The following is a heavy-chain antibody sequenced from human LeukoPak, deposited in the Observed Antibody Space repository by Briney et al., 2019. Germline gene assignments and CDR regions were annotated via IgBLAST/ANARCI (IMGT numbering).Heavy chain of an antibody. CDR2: IIPIFGTA. J-gene: IGHJ5*02. D-gene: IGHD6-13*01. CDR1: GGTFSNYT. CDR3: ARVRIIAAAVGLDP. Sequence: ASVKVSCKASGGTFSNYTISWVRQAPGQGLEWMGGIIPIFGTANYAQKFQGRVTITADKSTSTAYMELSSLRSEDTAVYYCARVRIIAAAVGLDPWGQGTLVTVSS. V-gene: IGHV1-69*06.